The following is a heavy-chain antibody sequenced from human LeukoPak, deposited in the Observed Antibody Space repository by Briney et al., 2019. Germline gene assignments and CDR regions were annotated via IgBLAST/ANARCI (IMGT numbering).Heavy chain of an antibody. J-gene: IGHJ4*02. CDR2: IKQDGSDT. CDR1: GFTFSSYW. Sequence: PGGSLRLSCAASGFTFSSYWMSWVRQAPGTGLDWVANIKQDGSDTYYVDSVKGGFTISRDNAKNSLYLQMNSLRAEDTAVYYCARGRYTSGWYPDYFDYWGQGTLVTVSS. CDR3: ARGRYTSGWYPDYFDY. D-gene: IGHD6-19*01. V-gene: IGHV3-7*04.